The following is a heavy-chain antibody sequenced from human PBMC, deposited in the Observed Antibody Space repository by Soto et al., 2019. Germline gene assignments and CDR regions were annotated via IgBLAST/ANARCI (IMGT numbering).Heavy chain of an antibody. CDR2: IYYSGST. CDR1: GGSISSSSYY. J-gene: IGHJ4*02. D-gene: IGHD5-18*01. CDR3: ARLYTGRDTAMVPTPIDY. Sequence: SETLSLTCTVSGGSISSSSYYWGWIRQPPGKGLEWIGSIYYSGSTYYNPSLKSRVTISVDTSKNQFSLKLSSVTAADTAVYYCARLYTGRDTAMVPTPIDYWGQGTLVTVSS. V-gene: IGHV4-39*01.